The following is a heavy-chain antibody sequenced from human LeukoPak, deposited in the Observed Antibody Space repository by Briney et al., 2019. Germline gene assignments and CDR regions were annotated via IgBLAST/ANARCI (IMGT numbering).Heavy chain of an antibody. V-gene: IGHV3-21*01. D-gene: IGHD5-18*01. J-gene: IGHJ4*02. CDR2: IHSDGSYI. CDR1: GFNFSSYT. Sequence: GGCLRLSCAGSGFNFSSYTMQWVRQAPGKGLQWVSCIHSDGSYIYYADSVKGRFTISRDNAKNSLYLQMSSLRAEDTAVYYCARDTRVGYSYGRGSFDYWGQGTLVTVAS. CDR3: ARDTRVGYSYGRGSFDY.